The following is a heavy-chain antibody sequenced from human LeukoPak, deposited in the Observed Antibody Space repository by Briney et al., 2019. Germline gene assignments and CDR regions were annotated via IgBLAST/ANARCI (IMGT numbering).Heavy chain of an antibody. D-gene: IGHD1-1*01. CDR1: GYSISSGYY. CDR3: ARGERLGPDF. CDR2: IYHSGST. Sequence: SETLSLTCTVSGYSISSGYYWGWIRQPPGKGLEWIGSIYHSGSTYYNPSLKSRVTISVDTSKNQFSLKLSSVTAADTAVYYCARGERLGPDFWGQGTLVTVSS. V-gene: IGHV4-38-2*02. J-gene: IGHJ4*02.